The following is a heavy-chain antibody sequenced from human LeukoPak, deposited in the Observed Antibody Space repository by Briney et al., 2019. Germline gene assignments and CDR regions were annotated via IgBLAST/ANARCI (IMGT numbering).Heavy chain of an antibody. Sequence: GGSLRLSCAASGFIFRNAWMTWVRQAPGKGLEWVGHIRSKTYGGARTTDYATPVKGRFTISRDDSGDTVYLQMSSLKTEDTAVYYCSTTLKAAAGMDVWGKGTTVTVSS. CDR2: IRSKTYGGARTT. D-gene: IGHD6-13*01. J-gene: IGHJ6*04. CDR1: GFIFRNAW. CDR3: STTLKAAAGMDV. V-gene: IGHV3-15*01.